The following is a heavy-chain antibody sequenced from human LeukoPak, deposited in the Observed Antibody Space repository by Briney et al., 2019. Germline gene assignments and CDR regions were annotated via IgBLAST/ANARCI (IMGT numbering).Heavy chain of an antibody. V-gene: IGHV3-23*01. CDR1: GFTFRSYA. CDR2: LSSSGANK. Sequence: PGGSLRLSCAASGFTFRSYAMTWVRQAPGKGLEWASTLSSSGANKYYADSVKGLFTISRDNSKNTLYLQLNSLRAEDSAIYCCAKGASGSSGWFGDYWGQGTQVTVSS. J-gene: IGHJ4*02. D-gene: IGHD6-19*01. CDR3: AKGASGSSGWFGDY.